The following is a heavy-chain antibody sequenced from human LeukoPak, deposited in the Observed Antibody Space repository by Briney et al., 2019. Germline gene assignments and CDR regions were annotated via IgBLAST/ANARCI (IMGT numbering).Heavy chain of an antibody. J-gene: IGHJ6*02. V-gene: IGHV3-23*01. CDR2: ISGGGGST. Sequence: PGGSLRLSCAASGFTFNSYAMSWVRQAPGKGLEWVSVISGGGGSTSYADSVKGRFTISRDNAKNSLYLQMNSLRAEDTAVYYCARDVPRLTMIVVVIPNYYGMDVWGQGTTVTVSS. D-gene: IGHD3-22*01. CDR1: GFTFNSYA. CDR3: ARDVPRLTMIVVVIPNYYGMDV.